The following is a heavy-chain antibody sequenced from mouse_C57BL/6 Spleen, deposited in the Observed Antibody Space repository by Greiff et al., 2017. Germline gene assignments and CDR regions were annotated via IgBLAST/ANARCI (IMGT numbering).Heavy chain of an antibody. V-gene: IGHV1-69*01. CDR3: ARDSSGYDYFDY. D-gene: IGHD3-2*02. Sequence: VQLQQPGAELVMPGASVKLSCKASGYTFTSYWMHWVKQRPGQGLEWIGEIDPSDSYTNYNQKFKGKSTLTVDKSSSTAYMQLSSLTSEDSAVYYCARDSSGYDYFDYWGQGTTLTVSS. J-gene: IGHJ2*01. CDR1: GYTFTSYW. CDR2: IDPSDSYT.